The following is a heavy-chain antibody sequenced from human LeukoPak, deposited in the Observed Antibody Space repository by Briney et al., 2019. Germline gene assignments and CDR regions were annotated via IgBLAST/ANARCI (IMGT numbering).Heavy chain of an antibody. CDR2: IGTAGDT. CDR3: AKSIIKWGSYRSRDAFDL. D-gene: IGHD3-16*02. CDR1: GFTFSSYD. J-gene: IGHJ3*01. V-gene: IGHV3-13*01. Sequence: GGSLRLSCAASGFTFSSYDMHWVRQATGKGLEWVSAIGTAGDTYYPGSVKGRFTISRENAKNSLYLQMNSLRAGDTAVYYCAKSIIKWGSYRSRDAFDLWGQGTMLIVST.